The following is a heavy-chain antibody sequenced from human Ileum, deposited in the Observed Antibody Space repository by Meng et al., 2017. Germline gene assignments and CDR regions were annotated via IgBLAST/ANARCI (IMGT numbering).Heavy chain of an antibody. J-gene: IGHJ2*01. CDR3: ARADYVRYFDL. V-gene: IGHV4-4*02. D-gene: IGHD3-10*02. CDR1: GGSIESNNW. Sequence: QVELQESGPGLGKPSETLSLTCAVSGGSIESNNWWTWIRQPPGQGLEWIGEVYHSGSTHYNPSLQSRVTISIDNSKNRFSLSLNSVTAADTAIYYCARADYVRYFDLWGRGTLVTVSS. CDR2: VYHSGST.